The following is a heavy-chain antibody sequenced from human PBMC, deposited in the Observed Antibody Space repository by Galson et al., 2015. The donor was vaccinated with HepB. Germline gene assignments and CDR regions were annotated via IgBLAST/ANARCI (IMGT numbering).Heavy chain of an antibody. Sequence: SLRLSCAASGFTFSSYAMHWVRQAPGKGLEWVAVISYDGSNKYYADSVKGRFTISRDNSKNTLYLQMNSLRAEDTAVYYCARDKYGDYRPIGAFDIWGQGTMVTVSS. CDR1: GFTFSSYA. J-gene: IGHJ3*02. V-gene: IGHV3-30-3*01. CDR3: ARDKYGDYRPIGAFDI. CDR2: ISYDGSNK. D-gene: IGHD4-17*01.